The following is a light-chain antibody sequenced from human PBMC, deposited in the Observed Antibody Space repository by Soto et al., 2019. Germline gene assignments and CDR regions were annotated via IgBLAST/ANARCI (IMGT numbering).Light chain of an antibody. J-gene: IGKJ1*01. CDR1: QTISGW. CDR3: QQFNSDST. CDR2: EAS. Sequence: DIQMTQSPSTLAASVGDRVTITCRASQTISGWLAWYQQKPGKAPSLLIYEASTLKSGVPSRFSGSGSETEFTLRISSLHSDASETYYGQQFNSDSTCRQGPKVVI. V-gene: IGKV1-5*03.